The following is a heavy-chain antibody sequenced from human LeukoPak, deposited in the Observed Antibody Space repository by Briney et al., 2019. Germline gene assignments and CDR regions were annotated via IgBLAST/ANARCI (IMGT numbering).Heavy chain of an antibody. J-gene: IGHJ4*02. Sequence: SGPALVKPTQTLTLTCTFSGFSLSTSGMCVSWIRQPPGKALERLARIDWDDDKYYSTSLKTRLTISKDTSKNQVVLTMTNMHPVDTATYYCARVYTATEDYWGQGTLVTVSS. V-gene: IGHV2-70*11. CDR2: IDWDDDK. CDR1: GFSLSTSGMC. CDR3: ARVYTATEDY. D-gene: IGHD5-24*01.